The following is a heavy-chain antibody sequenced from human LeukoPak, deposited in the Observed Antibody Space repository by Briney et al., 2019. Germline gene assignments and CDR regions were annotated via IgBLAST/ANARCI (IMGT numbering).Heavy chain of an antibody. Sequence: ASVKLSCKSSGYTFTSYYMHWVRQPPGQGLEWIGIINPSGGSTSYAQKFQGRVTMTRDTSTSTVYMELSSLRSEDTAVYYCARGPGLTIGSGSYGYWGQGTLVTVSS. CDR3: ARGPGLTIGSGSYGY. D-gene: IGHD3-10*01. CDR1: GYTFTSYY. V-gene: IGHV1-46*01. CDR2: INPSGGST. J-gene: IGHJ4*02.